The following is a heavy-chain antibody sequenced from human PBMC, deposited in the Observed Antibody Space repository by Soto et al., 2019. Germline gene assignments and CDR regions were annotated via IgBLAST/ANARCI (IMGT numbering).Heavy chain of an antibody. CDR1: GFTFSSYA. J-gene: IGHJ4*02. D-gene: IGHD3-10*01. CDR3: AKKKGSDRTAFDY. CDR2: ITGSGDTT. V-gene: IGHV3-23*01. Sequence: EVQLLESGGGLVQPGGSLRLSCAASGFTFSSYAMSWVRQAPGKGLEWVSTITGSGDTTYYAASVKGRFTISRDNSENTLYLQMNSLRAEDTAVYYCAKKKGSDRTAFDYWGQGTLVTVSS.